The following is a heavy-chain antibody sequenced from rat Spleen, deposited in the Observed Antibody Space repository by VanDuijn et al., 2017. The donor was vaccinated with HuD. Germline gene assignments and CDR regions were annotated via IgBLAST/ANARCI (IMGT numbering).Heavy chain of an antibody. V-gene: IGHV5-29*01. Sequence: EVQLVESGGGLVQPGRSLKLSCAASGFTFSDYGVAWVRQAPTTGLEWVATISYGDSSGHSGTYYRDSVKGRFPISRDNAKSPLSLQMDSLRSEETATYYWARRHYGYTDYFDYWGQGVMVTVSS. J-gene: IGHJ2*01. CDR3: ARRHYGYTDYFDY. CDR2: ISYGDSSGHSGT. D-gene: IGHD1-9*01. CDR1: GFTFSDYG.